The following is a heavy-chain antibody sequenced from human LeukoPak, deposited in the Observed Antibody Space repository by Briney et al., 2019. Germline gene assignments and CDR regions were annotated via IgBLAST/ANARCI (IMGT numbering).Heavy chain of an antibody. Sequence: SETLSLTCTVSGYSISSGYYWGWIRQSPEKGLEWIGSIYHSGATYYNPSLKSRVTLSVDTSKNQFSLKVTSVTAADTAVYYCARDLGMAGIAPVDYWGQGTLVTVSS. D-gene: IGHD6-19*01. CDR2: IYHSGAT. CDR3: ARDLGMAGIAPVDY. CDR1: GYSISSGYY. V-gene: IGHV4-38-2*02. J-gene: IGHJ4*02.